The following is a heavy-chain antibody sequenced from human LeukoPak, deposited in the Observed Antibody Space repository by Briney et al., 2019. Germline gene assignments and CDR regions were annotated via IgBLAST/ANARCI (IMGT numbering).Heavy chain of an antibody. CDR1: GYSFTSYW. CDR3: ARPRCSGGSCYYFDY. J-gene: IGHJ4*02. Sequence: GESLKISCKGSGYSFTSYWIGWVRQMPGKGLXXXXXIYPGDSDTRYSPSFQGQVTISADKSISTAYLQWSSLKASDTAMYYCARPRCSGGSCYYFDYWGQGTLVTVSS. D-gene: IGHD2-15*01. CDR2: IYPGDSDT. V-gene: IGHV5-51*01.